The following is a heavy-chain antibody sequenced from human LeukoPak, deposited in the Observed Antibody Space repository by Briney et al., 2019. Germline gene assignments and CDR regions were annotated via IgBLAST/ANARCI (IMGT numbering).Heavy chain of an antibody. CDR2: IYSSGSA. CDR3: ARHRPHSFDY. CDR1: GGYISTYY. V-gene: IGHV4-4*07. J-gene: IGHJ4*02. Sequence: PSETLSLTCTVSGGYISTYYWSWIRQSAGKGLEWIGRIYSSGSANYNPSLKSRLAMSVDTSKNQFSLRLSSVTAADTAVYYCARHRPHSFDYWGQGTLVTVSS.